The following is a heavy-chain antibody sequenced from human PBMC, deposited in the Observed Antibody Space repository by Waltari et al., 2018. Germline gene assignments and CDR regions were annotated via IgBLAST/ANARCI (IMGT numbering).Heavy chain of an antibody. V-gene: IGHV4-59*01. D-gene: IGHD5-12*01. CDR3: ARDRADSGYDY. J-gene: IGHJ4*02. CDR2: IYYSGST. Sequence: QVQLQESGPGLVKPSETLSLTCTVSGGSISSYYWSWIRQPPGKGLEWIGYIYYSGSTNYNPSLKSRVTISVDTSKIQFSLKLSSVTAADTAVYYCARDRADSGYDYWGQGTLVTVSS. CDR1: GGSISSYY.